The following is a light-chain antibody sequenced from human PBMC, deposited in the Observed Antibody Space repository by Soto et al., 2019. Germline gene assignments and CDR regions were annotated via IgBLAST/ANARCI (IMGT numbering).Light chain of an antibody. CDR1: QSVSSY. CDR2: DTS. V-gene: IGKV3-20*01. CDR3: QKYRSSPLT. J-gene: IGKJ4*01. Sequence: EIVLTQSPGTLSLSVGERVTLSCRASQSVSSYLAWYQQTPGQAPRLLIYDTSNRATGTPDRFSGSGSGTDFTLTISRLEPEDFSVYYCQKYRSSPLTFGGVTKVDIK.